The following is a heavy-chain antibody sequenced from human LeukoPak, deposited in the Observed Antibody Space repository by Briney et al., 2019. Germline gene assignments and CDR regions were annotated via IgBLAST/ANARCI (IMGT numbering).Heavy chain of an antibody. J-gene: IGHJ4*02. D-gene: IGHD1-26*01. Sequence: ASAKVSCKPSGYTFSTHAIAWVRQAPGQGLEWMGWISTHNGKTNYAQILQDRISLTTNTSTATAYLELRSLKSDDTAMYHCARDSGSYHYFAYWGQGTLVTVSS. CDR3: ARDSGSYHYFAY. CDR1: GYTFSTHA. CDR2: ISTHNGKT. V-gene: IGHV1-18*01.